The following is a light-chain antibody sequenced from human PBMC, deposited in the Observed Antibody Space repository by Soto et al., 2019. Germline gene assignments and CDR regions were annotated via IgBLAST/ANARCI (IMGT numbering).Light chain of an antibody. CDR2: YAS. V-gene: IGKV3-11*01. CDR3: QQRSNWPLT. CDR1: QGIGRD. J-gene: IGKJ3*01. Sequence: EIVLTQSPGTLSLSPGESATLSCMASQGIGRDLAWFQQKPGHALRLLIYYASTRATGIPARFSGSGSGTDFTLTISSLKPEDFAVYYCQQRSNWPLTFGPGTKVEIK.